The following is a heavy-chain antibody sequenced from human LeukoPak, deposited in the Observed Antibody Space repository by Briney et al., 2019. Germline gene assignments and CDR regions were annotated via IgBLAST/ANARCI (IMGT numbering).Heavy chain of an antibody. Sequence: PGESLRISCKGSGYSFTSYWISWVRQMPGKGLEWMGRIDPSDSYTNYSPSFQGHVTISADKSISTAYLQWSHLKASDTAMYYCASQPGYCSSTSCYEYYWGQGTLVTVSS. D-gene: IGHD2-2*03. CDR3: ASQPGYCSSTSCYEYY. CDR1: GYSFTSYW. J-gene: IGHJ4*02. V-gene: IGHV5-10-1*01. CDR2: IDPSDSYT.